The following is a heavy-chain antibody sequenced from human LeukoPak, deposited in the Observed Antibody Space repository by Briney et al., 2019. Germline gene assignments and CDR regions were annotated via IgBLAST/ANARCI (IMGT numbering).Heavy chain of an antibody. Sequence: GGSLRLSCAASGFTFSGNWMHWVRHAPGKGLVWVSHISTDARTITYADFVKGRFTISRDNAKNTLYLQMNSLRAEDTALYYCVRGQATAWGLDYWGQGTLVTVSS. D-gene: IGHD6-13*01. CDR2: ISTDARTI. CDR3: VRGQATAWGLDY. J-gene: IGHJ4*02. CDR1: GFTFSGNW. V-gene: IGHV3-74*01.